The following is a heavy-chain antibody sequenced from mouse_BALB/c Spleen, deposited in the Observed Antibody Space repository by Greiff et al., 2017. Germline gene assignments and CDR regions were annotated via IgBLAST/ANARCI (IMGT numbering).Heavy chain of an antibody. J-gene: IGHJ3*01. Sequence: EVKLQESGGGLVQPGGSLKLSCAASGFTFSSYGMSWVRQTPDKRLELVATINSNGGSTYYPDSVKGRFTISRDNAKNTLYLQMSSLKSEDTAMYYCARGGGGAWFAYWGQGTLVTVSA. CDR1: GFTFSSYG. CDR2: INSNGGST. V-gene: IGHV5-6-3*01. CDR3: ARGGGGAWFAY.